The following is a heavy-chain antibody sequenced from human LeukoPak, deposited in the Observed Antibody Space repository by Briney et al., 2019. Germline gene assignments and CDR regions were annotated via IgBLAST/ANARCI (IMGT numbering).Heavy chain of an antibody. CDR2: IWYDGSNK. CDR1: GFTFSSYG. J-gene: IGHJ6*02. V-gene: IGHV3-33*06. CDR3: AKDSSSSNYYYGMDV. Sequence: GGSLRLSCAASGFTFSSYGMPWVRQAPGKGLEWVAVIWYDGSNKYYADSVKGRFTISRDNSRNMLFLQMNSLRAGDTAVYYCAKDSSSSNYYYGMDVWGQGTTVTVSS. D-gene: IGHD6-19*01.